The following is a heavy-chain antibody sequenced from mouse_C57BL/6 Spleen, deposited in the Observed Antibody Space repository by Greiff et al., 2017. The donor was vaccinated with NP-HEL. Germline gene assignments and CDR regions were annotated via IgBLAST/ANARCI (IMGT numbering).Heavy chain of an antibody. CDR2: INPGSGGT. V-gene: IGHV1-54*01. CDR3: ARSVGGYYVDDY. J-gene: IGHJ2*01. D-gene: IGHD2-3*01. CDR1: GYAFTNYL. Sequence: VQLQQSGAELVRPGTSVKVSCKASGYAFTNYLIEWVKQRPGQGLEWIGVINPGSGGTNYNEKFKGKATLNADKSSSTAYMQLSSLTSEDSAVYFCARSVGGYYVDDYWGQGTTLTVSS.